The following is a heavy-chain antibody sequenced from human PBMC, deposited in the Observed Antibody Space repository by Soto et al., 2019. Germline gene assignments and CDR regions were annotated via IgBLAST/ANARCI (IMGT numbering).Heavy chain of an antibody. CDR1: GFPFTRYS. CDR3: ARESEDLTSNFDY. V-gene: IGHV3-21*06. Sequence: RRLSCAASGFPFTRYSMNWVRQAPGKGLEWVSSISSTTNYIYYGDSMKGRFTISRDNATNSLYLEINSGRAEDTAVYYCARESEDLTSNFDYWGQGTLVTVSS. J-gene: IGHJ4*02. CDR2: ISSTTNYI.